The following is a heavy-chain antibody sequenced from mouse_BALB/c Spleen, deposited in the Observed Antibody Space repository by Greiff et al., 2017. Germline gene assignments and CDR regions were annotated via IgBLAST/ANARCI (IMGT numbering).Heavy chain of an antibody. J-gene: IGHJ1*01. CDR3: ARSRLYYGSSYGWYFDV. D-gene: IGHD1-1*01. CDR1: GYTFTSYY. CDR2: IYPGNVNT. Sequence: VQLQQSGPELVKPGASVRISCKASGYTFTSYYIHWVKQRPGQGLEWIGWIYPGNVNTKYNEKFKGKATLTADKSSSTAYMQLSSLTSEDSAVYFCARSRLYYGSSYGWYFDVWGAGTTVTVSS. V-gene: IGHV1S56*01.